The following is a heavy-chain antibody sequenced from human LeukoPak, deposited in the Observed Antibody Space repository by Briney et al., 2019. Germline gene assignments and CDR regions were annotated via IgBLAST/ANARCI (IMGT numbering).Heavy chain of an antibody. Sequence: SETLSLTCTVSGGSISSGTYYWGWIRQPPGKGLEWIGSISYSGSTYYNPSLKSRVTISVDTSKNQFSLKLSSVTAADTAVYYCARQYYYDSSGYYFGFWGQGTLVTVSS. V-gene: IGHV4-39*01. D-gene: IGHD3-22*01. CDR1: GGSISSGTYY. CDR3: ARQYYYDSSGYYFGF. J-gene: IGHJ4*02. CDR2: ISYSGST.